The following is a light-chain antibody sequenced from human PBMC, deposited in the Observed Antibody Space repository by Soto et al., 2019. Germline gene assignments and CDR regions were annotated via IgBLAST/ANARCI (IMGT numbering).Light chain of an antibody. J-gene: IGKJ1*01. CDR2: RAS. CDR1: QNIYYN. V-gene: IGKV3-15*01. CDR3: LQYHNLWA. Sequence: ILMTQSPATVSVSPGESATLSCRASQNIYYNVAWYQQRPGQAPRLLIYRASTRAPGVPARFSGSGSGTEFTLTISSLQPEDFTVYSCLQYHNLWAFGQGPKVDIK.